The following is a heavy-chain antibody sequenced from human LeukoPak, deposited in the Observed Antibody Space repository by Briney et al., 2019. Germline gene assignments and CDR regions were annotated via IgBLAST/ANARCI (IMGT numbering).Heavy chain of an antibody. V-gene: IGHV3-7*01. CDR1: GFTFTTYW. J-gene: IGHJ5*02. D-gene: IGHD3-10*01. CDR2: IKQDGSEQ. Sequence: GGSLRLSCAASGFTFTTYWMGWVRQAPGKGLEWVANIKQDGSEQYYVDSVKGRFTISRDNAKNSLSLQMNSLRAEDTAVYYCARPLLYYYGSDTYFWFDPWGQGTLVTVSS. CDR3: ARPLLYYYGSDTYFWFDP.